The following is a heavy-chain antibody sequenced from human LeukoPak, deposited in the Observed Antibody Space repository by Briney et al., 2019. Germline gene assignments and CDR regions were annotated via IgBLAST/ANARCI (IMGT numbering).Heavy chain of an antibody. V-gene: IGHV4-39*07. J-gene: IGHJ3*02. CDR3: ARGRSSTAYDAFDI. Sequence: SETLSLTCTVSGVSISSSSYYWGWIRQPPGKGLEWIESIYYSGSTYYNPSLKSRVTISVDTSKNQFSLNLSSVTAADTAVYYCARGRSSTAYDAFDIWGQGTMVTVSS. CDR1: GVSISSSSYY. CDR2: IYYSGST. D-gene: IGHD2-2*01.